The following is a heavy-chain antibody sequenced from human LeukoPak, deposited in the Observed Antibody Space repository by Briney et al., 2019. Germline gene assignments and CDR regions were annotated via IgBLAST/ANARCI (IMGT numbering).Heavy chain of an antibody. J-gene: IGHJ4*02. CDR1: GFTFSTYW. CDR2: INSDGSNT. CDR3: ARERSYYGSTSY. Sequence: GGSLRLSCAVSGFTFSTYWMHWVRQAPGKGLVWVSRINSDGSNTNYADPVKGRFTISRDNAKNSLYLQMNSLRAEDTAVYYCARERSYYGSTSYWGQGTLVTVSS. D-gene: IGHD1-26*01. V-gene: IGHV3-74*01.